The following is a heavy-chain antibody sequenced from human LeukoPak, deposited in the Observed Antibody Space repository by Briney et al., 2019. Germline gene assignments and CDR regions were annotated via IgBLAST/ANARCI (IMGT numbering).Heavy chain of an antibody. Sequence: PEGSLRLSCAASGFTFSSYWMSWVRQAPGKGLEWVANINQDGSEKYYVDSVKGRFTISRDNAKNSVYLQMNSLRGEDTAVYYCARDRTLGYWGQGTLVTVSS. D-gene: IGHD3-16*01. CDR3: ARDRTLGY. V-gene: IGHV3-7*05. J-gene: IGHJ4*02. CDR1: GFTFSSYW. CDR2: INQDGSEK.